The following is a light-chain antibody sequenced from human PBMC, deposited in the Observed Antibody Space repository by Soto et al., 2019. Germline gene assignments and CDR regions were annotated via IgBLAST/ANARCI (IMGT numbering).Light chain of an antibody. CDR3: QQANCFPLT. CDR1: QDIGSW. J-gene: IGKJ4*01. Sequence: PSSVTAYVGDTVNITCRARQDIGSWLDWIQQKPGRAPRLLIYAASSLQSGVPSRFSGIGSGAAGTINLSSLQPEDGSTYDGQQANCFPLTFGGGTTVQI. V-gene: IGKV1-12*01. CDR2: AAS.